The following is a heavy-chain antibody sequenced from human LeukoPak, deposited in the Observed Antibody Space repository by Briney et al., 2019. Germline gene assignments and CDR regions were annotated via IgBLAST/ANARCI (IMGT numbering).Heavy chain of an antibody. Sequence: ASVKVSCKASGYTFTGYYMHWVRQAPGQGLEWMGWINPNSGGTNYAQKFQGRVTMTRDTSISTAHMELSRLRSDDTAVYYCARDAYGVVGIDYWGQGTLVTVSS. J-gene: IGHJ4*02. CDR2: INPNSGGT. CDR1: GYTFTGYY. V-gene: IGHV1-2*02. D-gene: IGHD3-3*01. CDR3: ARDAYGVVGIDY.